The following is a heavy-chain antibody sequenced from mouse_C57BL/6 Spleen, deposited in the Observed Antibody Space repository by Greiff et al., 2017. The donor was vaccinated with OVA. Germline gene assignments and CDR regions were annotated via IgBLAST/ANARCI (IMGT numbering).Heavy chain of an antibody. Sequence: QVQLKQPGAELVRPGSSVKLSCKASGYTFTSYWMDWVKQRPGQGLEWIGNIYPSDSETHYNQKFKDKATLTVDKSSSTAYMQLSSLTSEDSAVYYCARMVVAGDYWGQGTTLTVSS. V-gene: IGHV1-61*01. D-gene: IGHD1-1*01. CDR1: GYTFTSYW. CDR3: ARMVVAGDY. CDR2: IYPSDSET. J-gene: IGHJ2*01.